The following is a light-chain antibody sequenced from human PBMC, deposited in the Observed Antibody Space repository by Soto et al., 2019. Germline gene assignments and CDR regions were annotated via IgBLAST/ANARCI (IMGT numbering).Light chain of an antibody. CDR2: EII. V-gene: IGLV2-8*01. J-gene: IGLJ3*02. CDR1: SSNVGGYNY. CDR3: SSYAGSNNWL. Sequence: QSVLTQPPSASGSPGQSVPISCTGTSSNVGGYNYVSWYQQHPGKAPKLMIYEIIKRPSGVPDRFSGSKSGNTASLTVSGHDGEDEADYCCSSYAGSNNWLFGGGTKLTVL.